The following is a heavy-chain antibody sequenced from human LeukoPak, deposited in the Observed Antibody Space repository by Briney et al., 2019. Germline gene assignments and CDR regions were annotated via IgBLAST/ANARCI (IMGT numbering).Heavy chain of an antibody. D-gene: IGHD1-26*01. CDR1: GGSISSYS. CDR3: ARQLISGSYSGFDY. J-gene: IGHJ4*02. CDR2: MYSGGST. Sequence: PSETLSLTCTVSGGSISSYSWSWIRQPPGKGLEWIGYMYSGGSTKYKSSLKSRVTISVDTSKNQLSLKLSSVTAADTAVYYCARQLISGSYSGFDYWGQGTLSPSPQ. V-gene: IGHV4-59*08.